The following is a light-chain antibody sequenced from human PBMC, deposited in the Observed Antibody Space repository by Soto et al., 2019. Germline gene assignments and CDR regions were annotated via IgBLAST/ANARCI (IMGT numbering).Light chain of an antibody. V-gene: IGKV3-20*01. CDR2: GAS. CDR3: EHEGSSPPKFT. Sequence: EMVLTHSPATLSLSPGERATLSCRASPSASSNYVAWYHQRAVQAPRRLIFGASYRATGRPDRFSGSGSGTYFTLNISSLAPEDFAVYYGEHEGSSPPKFTLGPGTKVDSK. J-gene: IGKJ3*01. CDR1: PSASSNY.